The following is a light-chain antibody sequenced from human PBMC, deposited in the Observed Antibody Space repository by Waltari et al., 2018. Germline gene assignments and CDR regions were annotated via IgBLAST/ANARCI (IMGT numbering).Light chain of an antibody. J-gene: IGKJ1*01. CDR2: GAS. Sequence: EIVLTKSPGSLSSSPGERVTLSCRASQSVSRALAWYQQKPGQAPRLLIFGASNRATGIPDRFSGSGSETVFSLTISRLEPEDFAVYYCQHYVRLPATFGRGTKVEIK. CDR3: QHYVRLPAT. CDR1: QSVSRA. V-gene: IGKV3-20*01.